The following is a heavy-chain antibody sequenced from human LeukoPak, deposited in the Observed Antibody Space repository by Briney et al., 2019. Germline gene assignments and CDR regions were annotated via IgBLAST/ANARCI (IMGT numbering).Heavy chain of an antibody. Sequence: GGSLRLSCAASGFTFTNYAMSWVRQAPGKGLEWVSTVSVTGGSTYYADSVKGRFTISRDNSKNTLYLQMNSLRAEDTAVYYCAKDLSGVVVPAAIGYWGQGTLVTVSS. D-gene: IGHD2-2*01. J-gene: IGHJ4*02. CDR2: VSVTGGST. CDR1: GFTFTNYA. CDR3: AKDLSGVVVPAAIGY. V-gene: IGHV3-23*01.